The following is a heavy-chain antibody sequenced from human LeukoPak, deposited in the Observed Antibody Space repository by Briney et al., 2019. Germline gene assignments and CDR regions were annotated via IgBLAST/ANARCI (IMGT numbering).Heavy chain of an antibody. V-gene: IGHV4-59*08. CDR3: ARLGDGKLLPYFDY. D-gene: IGHD2-15*01. CDR2: IYYSGNT. Sequence: SETLSLTCTVSGGSINNYYWSWIRQPPGKGLEWIGYIYYSGNTNYNPSLKSRVTMSVDTSKNQFSLKLSSVTAADTAVYYWARLGDGKLLPYFDYWGQGILVTVSS. J-gene: IGHJ4*02. CDR1: GGSINNYY.